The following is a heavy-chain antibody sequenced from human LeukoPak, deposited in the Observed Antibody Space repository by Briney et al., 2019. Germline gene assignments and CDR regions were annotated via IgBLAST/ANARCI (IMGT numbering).Heavy chain of an antibody. CDR2: MNPNSGNT. J-gene: IGHJ5*02. CDR1: GYTFTSYD. V-gene: IGHV1-8*01. CDR3: ARRRAYGGNSKWFDP. D-gene: IGHD4-23*01. Sequence: ASVKVSCKASGYTFTSYDINWVRQSTGPGLEWMGWMNPNSGNTGYAQKFHGRATMTRNTSISTAYMELSSLRSEDTAVYYCARRRAYGGNSKWFDPWGQGTLVTVSS.